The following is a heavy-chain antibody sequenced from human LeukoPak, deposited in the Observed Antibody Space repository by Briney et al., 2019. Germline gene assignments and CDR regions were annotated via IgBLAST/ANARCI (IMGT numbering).Heavy chain of an antibody. J-gene: IGHJ4*02. D-gene: IGHD2-2*01. CDR1: GGSISSSSYY. CDR3: ARHHKYGPTAAHFDY. Sequence: SETLSLTCTVSGGSISSSSYYWGWIRQPSGKGLEWIGSIYYSGSTYYNPSLKSRVTISVDTSKNQFSLKLSSVTAADTAVYYCARHHKYGPTAAHFDYWGQGTLVTVSS. V-gene: IGHV4-39*01. CDR2: IYYSGST.